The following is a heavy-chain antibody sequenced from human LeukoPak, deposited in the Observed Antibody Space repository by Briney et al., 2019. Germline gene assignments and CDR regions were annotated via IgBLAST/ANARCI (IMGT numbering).Heavy chain of an antibody. Sequence: GGSLRLSCAASGFTFSSYGMHWVRQAPGKGLEWVSAISGSGGSTYYADSVKGRFTISRDNSKNTLYLQMNSLRAEDTAVYYCAKDSSQWIQWVPFDYWGQGTLVTVSS. D-gene: IGHD5-12*01. CDR2: ISGSGGST. CDR1: GFTFSSYG. CDR3: AKDSSQWIQWVPFDY. J-gene: IGHJ4*02. V-gene: IGHV3-23*01.